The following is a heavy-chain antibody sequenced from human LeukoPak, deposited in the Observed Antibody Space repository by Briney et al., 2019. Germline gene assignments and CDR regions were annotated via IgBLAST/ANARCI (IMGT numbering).Heavy chain of an antibody. D-gene: IGHD6-13*01. CDR1: GFTFSADS. CDR2: IRQDGDTK. J-gene: IGHJ4*02. V-gene: IGHV3-7*03. CDR3: ARSLPYGTTWYGRSDF. Sequence: GGSLRLSCAASGFTFSADSMSWVRQAPGKGLEWVANIRQDGDTKYYVDSVKGRFTISRDNAMNSLYLQMNSLRAEDTAIYYCARSLPYGTTWYGRSDFWGQGTLVTVSS.